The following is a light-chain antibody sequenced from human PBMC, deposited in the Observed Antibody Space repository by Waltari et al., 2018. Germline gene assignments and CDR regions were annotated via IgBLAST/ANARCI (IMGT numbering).Light chain of an antibody. Sequence: QSALTQPRSVSGSPGQSVTISCTGTTSDVGGYDYVSWYQHHPGKAPTLMIKAVSDRPPGVPDRFCGCQSGTTGSLTISGLQAEDEADYYCCSFAGPYTWVFGGGTKLTVL. V-gene: IGLV2-11*01. CDR3: CSFAGPYTWV. J-gene: IGLJ3*02. CDR2: AVS. CDR1: TSDVGGYDY.